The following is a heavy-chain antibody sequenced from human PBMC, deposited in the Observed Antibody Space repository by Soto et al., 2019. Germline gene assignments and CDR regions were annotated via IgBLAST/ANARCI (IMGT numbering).Heavy chain of an antibody. J-gene: IGHJ4*02. Sequence: SQTLSLTCAISVDSLTSNIAAWNRIRQSPSRGLEWLGRTYYRSKWYNDCALSVKSRIPINPDTSKNQLSPQLNSVTPEDTAVYYCAREVVSCSSTSCYTYYFDYSGQGTLVTVPS. V-gene: IGHV6-1*01. CDR3: AREVVSCSSTSCYTYYFDY. CDR2: TYYRSKWYN. D-gene: IGHD2-2*02. CDR1: VDSLTSNIAA.